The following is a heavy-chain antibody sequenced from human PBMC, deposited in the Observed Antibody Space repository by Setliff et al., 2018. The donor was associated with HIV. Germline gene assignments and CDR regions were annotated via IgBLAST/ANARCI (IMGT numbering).Heavy chain of an antibody. CDR1: GDSISGYY. V-gene: IGHV4-59*12. CDR3: ARDGYTNGYGYYYFYMDV. CDR2: IYETGST. D-gene: IGHD5-18*01. J-gene: IGHJ6*03. Sequence: SETLSLTCTVSGDSISGYYWSWIRQSPGKGLEWIGFIYETGSTYYNPSLKSRVSISIDTFKNQFSLKLSSVTAADTAVYFCARDGYTNGYGYYYFYMDVWGKGTTVTVSS.